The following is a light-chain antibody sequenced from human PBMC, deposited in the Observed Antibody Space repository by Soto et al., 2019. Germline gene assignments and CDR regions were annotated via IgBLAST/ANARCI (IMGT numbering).Light chain of an antibody. Sequence: EIVLTQSPLTLPVTPGEPASISCRSSQSRLHSSGYNYVDWYLQKPGQSPQLLIYLVSNRASGGPDRFSGSGSGTDFTLKISRVEAEDVGLYYCMQALQTPRTFGQGTRLEIK. CDR2: LVS. CDR1: QSRLHSSGYNY. J-gene: IGKJ5*01. CDR3: MQALQTPRT. V-gene: IGKV2-28*01.